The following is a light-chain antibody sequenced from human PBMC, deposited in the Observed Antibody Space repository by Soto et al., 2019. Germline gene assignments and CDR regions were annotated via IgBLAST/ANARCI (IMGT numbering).Light chain of an antibody. CDR1: QSVSYY. Sequence: EIVLTQSPATLSLSPGERATLSCRASQSVSYYLAWYQQKPGQAPRLLIYGASSRATGIPDRFSGSGSGTDFTLTISRLEPEDFAVYYCQQYGSSPALTFGGGTKVDIK. CDR2: GAS. V-gene: IGKV3-20*01. J-gene: IGKJ4*01. CDR3: QQYGSSPALT.